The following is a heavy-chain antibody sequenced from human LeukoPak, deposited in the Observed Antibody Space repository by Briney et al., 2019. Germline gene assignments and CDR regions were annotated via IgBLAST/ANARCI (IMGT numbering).Heavy chain of an antibody. CDR3: AREGYSYGPLDY. Sequence: PSETLSLTCTVSGGSISSYYWSWIRQPPGKGLEWIGYIYYSGSTNYNPPLKSRVTISVDTSKNQFSLKLSSVTAADTAVYYCAREGYSYGPLDYWGQGTLVTVSS. CDR1: GGSISSYY. CDR2: IYYSGST. J-gene: IGHJ4*02. D-gene: IGHD5-18*01. V-gene: IGHV4-59*01.